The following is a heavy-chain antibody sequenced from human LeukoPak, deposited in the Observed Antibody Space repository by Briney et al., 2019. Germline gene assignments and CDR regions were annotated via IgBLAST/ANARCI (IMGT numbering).Heavy chain of an antibody. J-gene: IGHJ3*01. D-gene: IGHD3-3*02. CDR1: GGSISNYY. CDR3: TRSKLGVGDAFDV. CDR2: INYSGNT. V-gene: IGHV4-59*01. Sequence: SETLSLTCTVSGGSISNYYWNWIPQPPGKGLEWVGYINYSGNTKYNPSLKSRVTISVDTSKNEFSLKLNSLTAADTAVYYCTRSKLGVGDAFDVWGRGTKVTVSS.